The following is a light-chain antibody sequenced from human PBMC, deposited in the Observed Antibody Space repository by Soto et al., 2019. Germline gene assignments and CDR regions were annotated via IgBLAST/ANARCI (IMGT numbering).Light chain of an antibody. V-gene: IGLV2-14*01. CDR3: SSYTVSSLVV. CDR1: SSDVGGYNH. Sequence: QSALTQPASVSGSPGQSITISCTGTSSDVGGYNHVSWYQQHPGKAPKLMIYDVSNRPSGVSDRFSGSKSGNTASLTISGLQAEDEADYYCSSYTVSSLVVFGGGTKVTVL. CDR2: DVS. J-gene: IGLJ2*01.